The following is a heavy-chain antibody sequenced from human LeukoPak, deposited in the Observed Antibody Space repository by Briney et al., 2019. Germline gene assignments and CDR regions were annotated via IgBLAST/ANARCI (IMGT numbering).Heavy chain of an antibody. Sequence: GGSLRLSCAASGFTFSSYSMNWVRQAPGKGLEWVSYISGSSDIIHYTESVKGRFTISRDNAKNSVYLQMNSLRAEDTALYYCARDWSSGRHDEFFPHWGQGTLVTVSS. V-gene: IGHV3-48*01. CDR1: GFTFSSYS. J-gene: IGHJ1*01. CDR2: ISGSSDII. CDR3: ARDWSSGRHDEFFPH. D-gene: IGHD1-26*01.